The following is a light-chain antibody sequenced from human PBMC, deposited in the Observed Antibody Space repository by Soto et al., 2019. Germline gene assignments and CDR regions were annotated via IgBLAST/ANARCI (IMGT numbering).Light chain of an antibody. Sequence: LTQCPGTLSLSRGERATHSYKTSQTFNSSYLARHHQKPGQAPRLLIYGASSRATGIPERFSGSGSGTVFTLTISRLEPEDFAVYYCQQYGSSPRTFGQGTEVDIK. CDR3: QQYGSSPRT. J-gene: IGKJ1*01. CDR2: GAS. V-gene: IGKV3-20*01. CDR1: QTFNSSY.